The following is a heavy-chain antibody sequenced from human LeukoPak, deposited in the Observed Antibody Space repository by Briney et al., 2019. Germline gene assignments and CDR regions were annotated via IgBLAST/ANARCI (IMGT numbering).Heavy chain of an antibody. CDR3: ARDSSGWYGYYYGMDV. D-gene: IGHD6-19*01. Sequence: GGSLRLSCAASGFTFSDYYMSWIRQAPGKGLEWVSYISSSGSTIYYADSVKGRFTISRDNAKNSLYLQMNSLRAEDTAVYYCARDSSGWYGYYYGMDVWGQGTTVTVSS. CDR1: GFTFSDYY. CDR2: ISSSGSTI. J-gene: IGHJ6*02. V-gene: IGHV3-11*01.